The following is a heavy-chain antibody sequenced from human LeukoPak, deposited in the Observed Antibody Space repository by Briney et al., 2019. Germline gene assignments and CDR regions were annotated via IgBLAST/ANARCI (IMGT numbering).Heavy chain of an antibody. Sequence: SQTLSLTCTVSGGSISSGSYYWSWIRQPAGKGLEWIGRIYTSGSTNYNPSLKSRVTISVDTSKNQFSLKLSSVTAADTAVYYCARDTSSGYYYDSSGLNWFAAWSQPTLVTVSS. V-gene: IGHV4-61*02. CDR1: GGSISSGSYY. CDR3: ARDTSSGYYYDSSGLNWFAA. J-gene: IGHJ5*02. CDR2: IYTSGST. D-gene: IGHD3-22*01.